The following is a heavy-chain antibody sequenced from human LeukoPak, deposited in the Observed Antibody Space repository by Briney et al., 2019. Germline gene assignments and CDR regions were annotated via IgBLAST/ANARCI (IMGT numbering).Heavy chain of an antibody. V-gene: IGHV1-8*01. CDR2: MNPNSGNT. CDR1: GYTFNSYD. CDR3: ARGRTTVTTLIDY. Sequence: ASVKVSCKASGYTFNSYDINWVRQATGQGLEWMGWMNPNSGNTGYAQKFQGRVTMTRNTSISTAYMELSSLRSEDTAVYYCARGRTTVTTLIDYWGQGTLVTVSS. D-gene: IGHD4-17*01. J-gene: IGHJ4*02.